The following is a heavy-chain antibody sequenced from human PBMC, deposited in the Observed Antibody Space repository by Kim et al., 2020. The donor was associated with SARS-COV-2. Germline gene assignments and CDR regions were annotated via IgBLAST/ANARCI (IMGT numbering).Heavy chain of an antibody. J-gene: IGHJ4*02. CDR2: IRSKTASETT. CDR1: GFTFSNAW. V-gene: IGHV3-15*01. D-gene: IGHD1-26*01. Sequence: GGSLRLSCAASGFTFSNAWMSWVRQAPGKGLEWVGRIRSKTASETTDYAAPVKGRFTISRDDSKNTLNLQIDSLKTEDTAVYYCTTDWGVGATFFDFWGQGTLVTVSS. CDR3: TTDWGVGATFFDF.